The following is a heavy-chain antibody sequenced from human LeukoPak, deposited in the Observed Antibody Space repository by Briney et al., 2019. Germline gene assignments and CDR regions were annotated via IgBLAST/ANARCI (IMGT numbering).Heavy chain of an antibody. CDR3: AKDKSCSSTSCLLDV. CDR2: ISGSGGST. D-gene: IGHD2-2*01. Sequence: PGGSLRLSCAASGFTFSSYAMSWVRQAPGKGLEWVSAISGSGGSTYYADSVKGRFTISRDNSKNTLYLQMNSLRAEDTAVYYCAKDKSCSSTSCLLDVWGKGTTVTVSS. CDR1: GFTFSSYA. J-gene: IGHJ6*04. V-gene: IGHV3-23*01.